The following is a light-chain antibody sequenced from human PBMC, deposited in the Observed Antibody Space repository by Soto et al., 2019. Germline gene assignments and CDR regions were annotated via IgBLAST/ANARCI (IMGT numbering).Light chain of an antibody. J-gene: IGLJ2*01. CDR1: NIGSKS. CDR3: QVWYSSSDHSLWV. Sequence: SYELTQPPSVSVAPGKTARITCGGNNIGSKSVHWYQQKPGQAPVLVIYYDSDRPSGIPERFSGSNSGNTATLTISRVEAGDEADYYCQVWYSSSDHSLWVFGGGTKLTVL. CDR2: YDS. V-gene: IGLV3-21*04.